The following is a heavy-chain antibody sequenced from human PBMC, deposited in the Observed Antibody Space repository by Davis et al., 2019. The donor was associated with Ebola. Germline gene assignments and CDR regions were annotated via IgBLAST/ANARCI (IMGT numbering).Heavy chain of an antibody. CDR3: ARGSWGY. J-gene: IGHJ4*02. CDR2: IKQDGSEK. CDR1: GFTFSSYE. V-gene: IGHV3-7*03. D-gene: IGHD1-26*01. Sequence: GESLKISCAASGFTFSSYEMNWVRQAPGKGLEWVANIKQDGSEKYYVDSVKGRFTISRDNAKNSLYLQMNSLRAEDTAVYYCARGSWGYWGQGTLVTVSS.